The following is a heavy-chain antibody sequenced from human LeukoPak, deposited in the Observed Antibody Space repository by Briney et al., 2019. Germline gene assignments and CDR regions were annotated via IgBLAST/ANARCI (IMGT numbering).Heavy chain of an antibody. V-gene: IGHV4-61*02. CDR2: IDSSGST. CDR1: GGSISSGGYY. J-gene: IGHJ5*02. CDR3: VRELDVDNDLWSGNCFDP. D-gene: IGHD3-3*01. Sequence: TLSLTCTVSGGSISSGGYYWSWIRQPAGKGLEWIGRIDSSGSTKYNPSLNSRVTISVDTSKNQFSLKLNSVTAADTAVYYCVRELDVDNDLWSGNCFDPWGQGTLVTVSS.